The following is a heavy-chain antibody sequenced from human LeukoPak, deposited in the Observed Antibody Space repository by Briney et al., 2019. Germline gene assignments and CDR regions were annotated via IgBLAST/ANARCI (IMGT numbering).Heavy chain of an antibody. CDR1: GFTFSYLG. J-gene: IGHJ4*02. Sequence: GGSLTLSCAASGFTFSYLGLHWVRQAPGKGLEWVALISTDPSNKNYADSVKGRFTISRDNSRNTLYLQMRSLRLEDTAVYYCVKDSSTTWFGRDSKWGRGTLVTVSS. V-gene: IGHV3-30*18. CDR2: ISTDPSNK. CDR3: VKDSSTTWFGRDSK. D-gene: IGHD3-10*01.